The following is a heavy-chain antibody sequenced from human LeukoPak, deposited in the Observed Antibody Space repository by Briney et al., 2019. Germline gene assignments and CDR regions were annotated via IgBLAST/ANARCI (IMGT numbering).Heavy chain of an antibody. CDR1: GFTFSSYA. J-gene: IGHJ4*02. CDR3: ASSSNVDPFTEYYFDY. CDR2: ISYDGSNK. V-gene: IGHV3-30-3*01. Sequence: GGSLRLSCAASGFTFSSYAMHWVRQAPGKGLEWVAVISYDGSNKYYADSVKGRFTISRDNSKNTLYLQMNSLRAEDTAVYYCASSSNVDPFTEYYFDYWGQGTLVTVFS. D-gene: IGHD6-6*01.